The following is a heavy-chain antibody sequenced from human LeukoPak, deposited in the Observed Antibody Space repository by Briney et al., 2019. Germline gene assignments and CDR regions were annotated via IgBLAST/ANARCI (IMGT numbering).Heavy chain of an antibody. V-gene: IGHV3-7*01. Sequence: GGSLRLSCAASGITFSRYWMSWVRQAPGKGLEWVANIYQDGSEEYYVDSVKGRFTIFRDNAKNSLYLQMNSLSAEDTAVYYCTAMVPYYYYMDVWGKGTTVTISS. CDR3: TAMVPYYYYMDV. CDR2: IYQDGSEE. CDR1: GITFSRYW. J-gene: IGHJ6*03. D-gene: IGHD5-18*01.